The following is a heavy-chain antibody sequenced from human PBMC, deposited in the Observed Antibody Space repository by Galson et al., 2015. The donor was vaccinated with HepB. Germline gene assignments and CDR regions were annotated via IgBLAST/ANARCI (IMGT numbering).Heavy chain of an antibody. V-gene: IGHV3-30*04. CDR2: ISDDGSNK. Sequence: SLRLSCAASGFTFSSYIMHWVRQAPGKGLGWVAAISDDGSNKDYADSVKGRFTISRDNSKNTLYLQMNSLRAEDTAVYYCARDGPNGGYSYGQLRPDAFDIWGQGTLVTVSS. CDR3: ARDGPNGGYSYGQLRPDAFDI. J-gene: IGHJ3*02. CDR1: GFTFSSYI. D-gene: IGHD5-18*01.